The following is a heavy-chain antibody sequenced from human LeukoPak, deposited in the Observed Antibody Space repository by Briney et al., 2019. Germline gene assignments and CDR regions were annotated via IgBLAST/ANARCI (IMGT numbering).Heavy chain of an antibody. CDR1: GYTFTSYY. CDR3: ARVAGVWWLHHTHFDY. Sequence: GASVKVSCKASGYTFTSYYMHWVRQAPGQGLEWMGIINPSGGSTSYAQKFQGRVTMTRDTSTSTVYMKLSSLRSEDTAVYYCARVAGVWWLHHTHFDYWGQGTLVTVSS. J-gene: IGHJ4*02. CDR2: INPSGGST. D-gene: IGHD5-12*01. V-gene: IGHV1-46*01.